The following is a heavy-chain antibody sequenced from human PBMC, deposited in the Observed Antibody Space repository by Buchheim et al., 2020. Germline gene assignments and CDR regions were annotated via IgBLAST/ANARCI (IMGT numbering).Heavy chain of an antibody. CDR1: GASISSTNW. J-gene: IGHJ5*02. CDR2: IQYSGTT. Sequence: QVQLQESGPGLVKPSGTLSLTCAVSGASISSTNWWSWVRQPPGKGLEWIGEIQYSGTTKYNPSLNSPVTLSLDKSKNQFSLRLTSVTAADTAVYYCARVSGSSWFRLPNWFDPWGQGTL. V-gene: IGHV4-4*02. CDR3: ARVSGSSWFRLPNWFDP. D-gene: IGHD6-13*01.